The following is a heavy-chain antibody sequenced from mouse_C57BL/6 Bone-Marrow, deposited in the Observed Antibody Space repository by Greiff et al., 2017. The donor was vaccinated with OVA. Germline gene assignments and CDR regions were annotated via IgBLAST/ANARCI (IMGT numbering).Heavy chain of an antibody. V-gene: IGHV2-5*01. J-gene: IGHJ4*01. CDR2: IWRGGST. Sequence: VQLQESGPGLVQPSQSLSITCTVSGFSLTSYGVHWVRRSPGKGLEWLGVIWRGGSTDYNAAFMSRLSITKDNSKSQVFFKMNSLQADDTAIYYCAKDGYYLYYYAMDYWGQGTSVTVSS. CDR1: GFSLTSYG. CDR3: AKDGYYLYYYAMDY. D-gene: IGHD2-3*01.